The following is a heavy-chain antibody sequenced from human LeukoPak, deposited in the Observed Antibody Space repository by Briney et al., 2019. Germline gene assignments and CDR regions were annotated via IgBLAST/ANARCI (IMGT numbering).Heavy chain of an antibody. CDR3: VRGLVGYCSGGAWDGTCFDY. CDR1: GFTLSTYW. D-gene: IGHD2-15*01. J-gene: IGHJ4*02. V-gene: IGHV3-7*03. Sequence: GGSLRLSCADSGFTLSTYWMSWVRQAPGKGLKWVATIKPDESQKNYLDSVKGRFTVSRDNAKNSLYLQMNSLRAEDTAVYYCVRGLVGYCSGGAWDGTCFDYWGQGALVTVSS. CDR2: IKPDESQK.